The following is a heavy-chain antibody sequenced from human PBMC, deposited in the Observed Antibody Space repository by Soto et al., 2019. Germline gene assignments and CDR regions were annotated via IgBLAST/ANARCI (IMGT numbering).Heavy chain of an antibody. CDR1: GFTFRSYA. J-gene: IGHJ4*02. Sequence: GGSLRLSCGASGFTFRSYAMSWVRQTPGKGLEWVAGISGSGDRTYYADSVKGRFNISRDNSKNTVHLHLSSLTVEDTAVYYCARDFPGRSWYNWGQGTLVTVSS. CDR2: ISGSGDRT. D-gene: IGHD6-13*01. V-gene: IGHV3-23*01. CDR3: ARDFPGRSWYN.